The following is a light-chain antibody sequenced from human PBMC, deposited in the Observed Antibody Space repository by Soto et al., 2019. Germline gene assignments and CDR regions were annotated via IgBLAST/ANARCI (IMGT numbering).Light chain of an antibody. CDR2: ENN. CDR1: SSNIGNNY. Sequence: QSVLTQPPSVSAAPGQKVTISCSGSSSNIGNNYVSWYQQLPGTAPKLLIYENNKRPSGIPDRFSGSKSGTSATLGITGLQTGDEADYYCGTWDSILSVYWVFGGGTKVTVL. J-gene: IGLJ3*02. CDR3: GTWDSILSVYWV. V-gene: IGLV1-51*02.